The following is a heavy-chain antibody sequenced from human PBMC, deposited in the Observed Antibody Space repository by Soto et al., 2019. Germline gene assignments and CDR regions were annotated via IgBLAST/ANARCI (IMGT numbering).Heavy chain of an antibody. V-gene: IGHV3-48*01. CDR3: ARSAFGVVTQDAFDI. Sequence: EVQLVESGGGLVQPGGSLRLSCAASGFSFNSYSMNWVRQAPGKGLEWVSYISSGSMTIYYADSVKGRFTISREKPKNSLFLQMISLRAEDTAVYYCARSAFGVVTQDAFDIWGQGTMVTVSS. CDR1: GFSFNSYS. J-gene: IGHJ3*02. CDR2: ISSGSMTI. D-gene: IGHD3-3*01.